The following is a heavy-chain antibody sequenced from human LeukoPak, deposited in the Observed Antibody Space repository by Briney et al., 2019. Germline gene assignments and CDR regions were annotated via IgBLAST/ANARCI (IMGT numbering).Heavy chain of an antibody. V-gene: IGHV3-30*18. CDR2: TSYDGYDT. D-gene: IGHD6-19*01. CDR1: GFTFSSYG. CDR3: AKDRWIRRISLAGQDY. J-gene: IGHJ4*02. Sequence: PGGSLRLSCATSGFTFSSYGMHWVRQAPGKGLEWVAVTSYDGYDTYYADSVKGRFTISRDNSKNTLYLQINSLRAEDTAVYYCAKDRWIRRISLAGQDYWGQGTLVSVS.